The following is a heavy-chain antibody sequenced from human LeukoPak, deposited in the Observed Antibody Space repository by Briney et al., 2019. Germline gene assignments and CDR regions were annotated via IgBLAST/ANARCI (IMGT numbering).Heavy chain of an antibody. CDR1: GFTFSDYY. CDR2: ISSSGSTI. V-gene: IGHV3-11*01. CDR3: ATVHGSGWYLGDAFDV. Sequence: GGSLRLSRAASGFTFSDYYMSWIRQAPGKGLEWVSYISSSGSTIYYADSVKGRFTISRDNAKNSLYLQMNSLRAEDTAVYYCATVHGSGWYLGDAFDVWGQGTMVTVSS. D-gene: IGHD6-19*01. J-gene: IGHJ3*01.